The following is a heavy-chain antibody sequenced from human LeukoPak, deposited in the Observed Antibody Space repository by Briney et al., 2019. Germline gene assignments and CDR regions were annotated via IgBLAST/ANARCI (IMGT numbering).Heavy chain of an antibody. CDR2: INHSGST. D-gene: IGHD6-13*01. Sequence: SDTLSLTCAVYGGSFSGYYWSWIRQPPGKGLEWIGEINHSGSTNYNPSLKGRVTISVDTSKNQFSLKLSSVTAADTAVYYCARGRKAAAGMGNDYFDYWGQGTLVTVSS. CDR1: GGSFSGYY. V-gene: IGHV4-34*01. J-gene: IGHJ4*02. CDR3: ARGRKAAAGMGNDYFDY.